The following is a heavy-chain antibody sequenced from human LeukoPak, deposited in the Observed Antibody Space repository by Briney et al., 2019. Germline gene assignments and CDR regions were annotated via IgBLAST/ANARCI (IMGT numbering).Heavy chain of an antibody. V-gene: IGHV4-59*01. CDR3: ARGGYSGSNIRFDP. J-gene: IGHJ5*02. CDR1: GGSISNYY. Sequence: PSETLSLTCTVSGGSISNYYWTWIRQPPGKGLEWIGYIYYSGSTNYNPSLKSRVTISVDTSKNQFSLKLSSVTAADTAVYYCARGGYSGSNIRFDPWGQGTLVTVSS. D-gene: IGHD5-12*01. CDR2: IYYSGST.